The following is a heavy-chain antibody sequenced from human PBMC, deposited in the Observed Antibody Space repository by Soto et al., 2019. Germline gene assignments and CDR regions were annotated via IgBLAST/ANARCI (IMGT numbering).Heavy chain of an antibody. CDR1: GFSFSDYF. V-gene: IGHV1-46*01. Sequence: ASVKVSCKASGFSFSDYFMHWVRQAPGQGLEWMGIINPSGDSRNYAQKFQGRVTITRDTSTSTVYMDLSSLRYEDTAVYYCARDNSQNSGTPGARSWFYRWGQRTRVTV. J-gene: IGHJ5*01. CDR3: ARDNSQNSGTPGARSWFYR. D-gene: IGHD6-6*01. CDR2: INPSGDSR.